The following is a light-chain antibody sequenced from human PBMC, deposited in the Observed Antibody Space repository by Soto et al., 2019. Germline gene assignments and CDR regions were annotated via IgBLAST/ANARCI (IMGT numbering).Light chain of an antibody. V-gene: IGKV3-15*01. J-gene: IGKJ2*01. CDR2: GAS. CDR1: QHVSRN. Sequence: EIVMTQSPATLSVSPGERATISCRASQHVSRNFAWYRQKPGQAPTLVIYGASTRATGIPARFSGSGSGTELNLTISSLQTEDFAIYYCQQYNNWPYTFGQGTKLEIK. CDR3: QQYNNWPYT.